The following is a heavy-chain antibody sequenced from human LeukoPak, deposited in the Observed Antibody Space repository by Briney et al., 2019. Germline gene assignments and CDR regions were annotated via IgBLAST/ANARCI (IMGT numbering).Heavy chain of an antibody. Sequence: GGSLRLSCAASGFNVSSNHMSWVRQAPGKGLEWVSLIYISSNTYYADSVKGRFTISRDNSKNTLYLQMNSLRDEDTAVYYCAGGGGVGSKYWGQGTLVTVYS. CDR3: AGGGGVGSKY. J-gene: IGHJ4*02. V-gene: IGHV3-53*01. CDR2: IYISSNT. D-gene: IGHD1-26*01. CDR1: GFNVSSNH.